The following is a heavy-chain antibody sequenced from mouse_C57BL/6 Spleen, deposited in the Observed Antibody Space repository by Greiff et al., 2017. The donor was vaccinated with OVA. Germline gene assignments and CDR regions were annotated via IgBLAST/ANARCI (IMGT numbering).Heavy chain of an antibody. V-gene: IGHV1-64*01. D-gene: IGHD1-2*01. J-gene: IGHJ1*03. CDR3: ASLLRPSYFDV. CDR1: GYTFTSYW. Sequence: VQLQQPGAELVKPGASVKLSCKASGYTFTSYWMHWVKQRPGQGLEWIGMIHPNSGSTNYNEKFQSKATLTVDKSSSTAYMQLSSLTSEDSAVYYCASLLRPSYFDVWGTGTTVTVSS. CDR2: IHPNSGST.